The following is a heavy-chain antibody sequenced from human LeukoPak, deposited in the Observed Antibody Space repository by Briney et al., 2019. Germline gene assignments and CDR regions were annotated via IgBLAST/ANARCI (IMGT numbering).Heavy chain of an antibody. CDR2: FYPVDSDT. Sequence: GKPLKIPCKASGYSFTSSWIGWVGQLPGKDLEWMGIFYPVDSDTRDSPSFRSHVTISADKSISTAYLQWSSLKASDTAMYSCARLFGWFGELLFPGPDPWGQGTLVTVSS. CDR3: ARLFGWFGELLFPGPDP. CDR1: GYSFTSSW. J-gene: IGHJ5*02. D-gene: IGHD3-10*01. V-gene: IGHV5-51*01.